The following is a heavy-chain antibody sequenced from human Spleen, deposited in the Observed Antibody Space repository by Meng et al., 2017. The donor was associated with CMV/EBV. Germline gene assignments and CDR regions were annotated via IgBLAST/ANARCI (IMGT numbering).Heavy chain of an antibody. V-gene: IGHV1-18*01. CDR3: ARDLITMTPNWFDP. CDR1: GYTFTSYG. D-gene: IGHD3-22*01. Sequence: ASVKVSCKASGYTFTSYGISWVRQAPGQGLEWMGWISGYNGKTNYAQKFQGRVTMTTDTSTSTDYMELRSLRSDDTAVYYCARDLITMTPNWFDPWGQGTLVTVS. J-gene: IGHJ5*02. CDR2: ISGYNGKT.